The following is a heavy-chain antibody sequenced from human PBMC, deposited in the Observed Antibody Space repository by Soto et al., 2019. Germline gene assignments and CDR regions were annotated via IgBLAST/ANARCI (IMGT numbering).Heavy chain of an antibody. V-gene: IGHV3-23*01. Sequence: GGSLRLSCAASTFTFRNYGMSWVRQGPGRGREWVSGISPTGEQRFYVDSVKGRFFISRDNSQNTLSLEMSNLRADDTAVYYCAKRYGSGSYRDFNSYYGMDIWGQGTSVTVSS. D-gene: IGHD3-10*01. J-gene: IGHJ6*02. CDR2: ISPTGEQR. CDR3: AKRYGSGSYRDFNSYYGMDI. CDR1: TFTFRNYG.